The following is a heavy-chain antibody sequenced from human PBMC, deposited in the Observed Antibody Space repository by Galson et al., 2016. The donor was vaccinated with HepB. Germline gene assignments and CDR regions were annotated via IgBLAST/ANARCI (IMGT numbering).Heavy chain of an antibody. V-gene: IGHV3-33*01. J-gene: IGHJ3*01. CDR1: GFTFSLYG. Sequence: SCKASGFTFSLYGMQWVRQAPGKGLEWVAVVWFDGYTKFYADSVRGRFTVSRDSSRDTVDLQMNNLRAEDTAMYFCARDLGVRGYGREPRDAYDLWGQGTMVSVSS. D-gene: IGHD3-10*01. CDR2: VWFDGYTK. CDR3: ARDLGVRGYGREPRDAYDL.